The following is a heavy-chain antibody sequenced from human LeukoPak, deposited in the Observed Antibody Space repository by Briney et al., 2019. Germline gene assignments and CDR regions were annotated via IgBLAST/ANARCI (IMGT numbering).Heavy chain of an antibody. D-gene: IGHD2-2*02. V-gene: IGHV4-39*01. CDR2: IYYSGST. CDR1: GGSISSGSYY. Sequence: PSQTLSLTCTVSGGSISSGSYYWGWIRQPPGKGLEWIGSIYYSGSTYYNPSLKSRVTISVDTSKNQFSLKLSSVTAADTAVYYCASGYCSSTSCYSEVGFDYWGQGTLVTVSS. J-gene: IGHJ4*02. CDR3: ASGYCSSTSCYSEVGFDY.